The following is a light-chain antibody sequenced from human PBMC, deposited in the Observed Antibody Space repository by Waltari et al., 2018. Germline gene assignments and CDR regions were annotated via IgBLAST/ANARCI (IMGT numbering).Light chain of an antibody. Sequence: DTQMTQSPSSLSASVGDRVTITRRASQTIHTYLNWFQQKPGKAPKPLIHAASSLQNGIPSMFSGSGSGTDFTLPITSLQPEDFATYYCEQSYETPLTFGRGTRVDI. J-gene: IGKJ4*01. CDR1: QTIHTY. CDR2: AAS. CDR3: EQSYETPLT. V-gene: IGKV1-39*01.